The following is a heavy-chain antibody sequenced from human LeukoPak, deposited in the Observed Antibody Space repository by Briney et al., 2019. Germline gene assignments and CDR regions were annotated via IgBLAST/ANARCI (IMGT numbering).Heavy chain of an antibody. D-gene: IGHD6-13*01. CDR1: GGSFSGYY. V-gene: IGHV4-34*01. CDR3: ARARGYSSSWTGYNWFDP. J-gene: IGHJ5*02. CDR2: INHSGST. Sequence: SETLSLTCAVYGGSFSGYYWSWIRQPPGKGLEWIGEINHSGSTNYNPSLKSRVAISVDTSKNQFSLKLSSVTAADTAVYYCARARGYSSSWTGYNWFDPWGQGTLVTVSS.